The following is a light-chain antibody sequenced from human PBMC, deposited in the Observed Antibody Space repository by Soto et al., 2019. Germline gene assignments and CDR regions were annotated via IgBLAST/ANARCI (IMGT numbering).Light chain of an antibody. Sequence: QSVLTQPASVSGSPGQSITISCTGTSNDVGGYNHVSWYQQSPGKVPKLLIYNVSNRPSGVSGRFSGSKSGNTASLTISGLQAEDESDYFCTSSTSGSLYVFGTGTKGTVL. J-gene: IGLJ1*01. CDR1: SNDVGGYNH. CDR2: NVS. CDR3: TSSTSGSLYV. V-gene: IGLV2-14*01.